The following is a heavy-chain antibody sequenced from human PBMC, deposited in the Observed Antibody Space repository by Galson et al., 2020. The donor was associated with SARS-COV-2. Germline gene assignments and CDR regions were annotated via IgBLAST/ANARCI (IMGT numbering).Heavy chain of an antibody. D-gene: IGHD5-18*01. V-gene: IGHV3-21*01. CDR3: ARDPRGYSYGYFGVGYCDY. J-gene: IGHJ4*02. CDR2: ISSSSSYI. Sequence: NSGGSLRLSCAASGFTFSSYSMNWVRQAPGKGLEWVSSISSSSSYIYYADSVKGRFTISRDNAKNSLYLQMNSLRAEDTAVYYCARDPRGYSYGYFGVGYCDYWGQGTLVTVSS. CDR1: GFTFSSYS.